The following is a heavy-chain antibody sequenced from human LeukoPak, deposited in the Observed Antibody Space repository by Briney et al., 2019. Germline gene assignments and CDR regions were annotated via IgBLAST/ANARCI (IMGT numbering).Heavy chain of an antibody. CDR2: VSYSGTT. CDR3: AKLTCSSTFCPLDY. D-gene: IGHD2-2*01. J-gene: IGHJ4*02. CDR1: GGSISSSSFF. Sequence: PSETLSLTCTVSGGSISSSSFFWAWIRQPPGKGLEWIGTVSYSGTTYYSPFLKSRVTISVDTSKNQFSLRLTSVAAADTALYYCAKLTCSSTFCPLDYWGQGTLVTVSS. V-gene: IGHV4-39*01.